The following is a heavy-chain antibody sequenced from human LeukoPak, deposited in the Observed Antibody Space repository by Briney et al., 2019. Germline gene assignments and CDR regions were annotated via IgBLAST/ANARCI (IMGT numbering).Heavy chain of an antibody. J-gene: IGHJ6*04. CDR2: ISWNSGSV. V-gene: IGHV3-9*01. CDR3: AELGITMIGGV. D-gene: IGHD3-10*02. Sequence: GRSLRLSCAASGFTFDDYAMHWVRQAPGKGLEWVSGISWNSGSVGYADSVKGRFTISRDNAKNSLYLQMNSLRAEDTAVYYCAELGITMIGGVWGKGTTVTISS. CDR1: GFTFDDYA.